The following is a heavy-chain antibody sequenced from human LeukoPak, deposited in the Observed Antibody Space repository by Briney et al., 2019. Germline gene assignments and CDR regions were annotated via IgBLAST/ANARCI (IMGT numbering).Heavy chain of an antibody. Sequence: GGSLRLSCASSGFTFSSYATHWVRQAPGKGLEWVAVISYDGSNKYYADSVKGRFTISRDNSKSTVYLQMNSLRAEDTAVYYCVKEPSEGYYDSSGYSYYFYCWGQGTLVTVSS. D-gene: IGHD3-22*01. CDR3: VKEPSEGYYDSSGYSYYFYC. CDR1: GFTFSSYA. CDR2: ISYDGSNK. J-gene: IGHJ4*02. V-gene: IGHV3-30-3*01.